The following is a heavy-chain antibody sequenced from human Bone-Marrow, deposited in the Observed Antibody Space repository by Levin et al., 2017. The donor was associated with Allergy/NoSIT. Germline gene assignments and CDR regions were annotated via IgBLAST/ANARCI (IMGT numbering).Heavy chain of an antibody. CDR3: ARIYDSTGYYSGVGAFDI. J-gene: IGHJ3*02. V-gene: IGHV3-7*01. D-gene: IGHD3-22*01. CDR2: IKLDGSTG. CDR1: VFTFDAYW. Sequence: SCAASVFTFDAYWMTWVRQAPGKGLEWVANIKLDGSTGYYVDSVKGRFTISRDNSKNSLYLHMNSLRVEDTAVYYCARIYDSTGYYSGVGAFDIWGRGTTVTVSS.